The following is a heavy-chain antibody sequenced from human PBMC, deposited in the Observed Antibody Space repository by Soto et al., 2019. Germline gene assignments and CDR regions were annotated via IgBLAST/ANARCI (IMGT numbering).Heavy chain of an antibody. D-gene: IGHD2-21*01. Sequence: SLRLSCAASGFTFSNYGMHWVRQAPGKGLEWVAVIWYDGNNKYYADSVKGRFTISRDNSNNTLYVQMTSLRAEDTAVYYCARGLNSRFDYQGHGPLVTVSS. CDR1: GFTFSNYG. CDR3: ARGLNSRFDY. V-gene: IGHV3-33*01. CDR2: IWYDGNNK. J-gene: IGHJ4*01.